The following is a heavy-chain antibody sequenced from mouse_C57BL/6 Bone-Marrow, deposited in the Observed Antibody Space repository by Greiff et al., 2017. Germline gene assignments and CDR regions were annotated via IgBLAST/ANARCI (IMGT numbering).Heavy chain of an antibody. Sequence: QVQLQQSGPELVKPGASVKISCKASGYAFSSSWMNWVKQRPGKGLEWIGRIYPGDGDTNYNGKFKGKATLTADKSSSTAYMKLSSLTSEDSAVYFGASSGNLLWDYAMDYWGQGTSVTVSS. CDR3: ASSGNLLWDYAMDY. J-gene: IGHJ4*01. CDR1: GYAFSSSW. V-gene: IGHV1-82*01. D-gene: IGHD2-10*01. CDR2: IYPGDGDT.